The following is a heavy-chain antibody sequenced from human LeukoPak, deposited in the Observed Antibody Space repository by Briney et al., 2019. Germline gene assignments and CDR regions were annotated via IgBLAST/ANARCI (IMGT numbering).Heavy chain of an antibody. D-gene: IGHD1-26*01. Sequence: ASVRVSCKTSGYTFTNYYIHWVRQAPGQGLEWMGRIDPNTGGTKSAKNFQGRVTMTRDTSISTAYMALSGLRSDDTAVYYCASLYDIVGTTVDYWGQGTLVTVSS. CDR2: IDPNTGGT. CDR3: ASLYDIVGTTVDY. V-gene: IGHV1-2*06. J-gene: IGHJ4*02. CDR1: GYTFTNYY.